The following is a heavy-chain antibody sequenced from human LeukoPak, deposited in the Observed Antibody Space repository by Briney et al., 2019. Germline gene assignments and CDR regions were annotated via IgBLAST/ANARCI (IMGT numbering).Heavy chain of an antibody. CDR2: ISWNSGSI. J-gene: IGHJ3*02. CDR1: GFTFDDDA. Sequence: GGSLRLSCAASGFTFDDDAMHCVRQAPGKGLEWVSGISWNSGSIGYADSVKGRFTISRDNAKNFLYLQMNSLRAEDMALYYCAKGLKYYYDSSGYQIDAFDIWGQGTMVTVSS. CDR3: AKGLKYYYDSSGYQIDAFDI. V-gene: IGHV3-9*03. D-gene: IGHD3-22*01.